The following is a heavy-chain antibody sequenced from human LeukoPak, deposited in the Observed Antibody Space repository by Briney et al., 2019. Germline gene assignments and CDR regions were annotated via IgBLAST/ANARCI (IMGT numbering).Heavy chain of an antibody. V-gene: IGHV4-30-2*01. Sequence: PSETLSLTCTVSGGSISSGGYYWSWIRQPPGKGLEWIGYINHSGSTYYNPSLKSRVTISVDRSKNQFSLKLSSVTAADTAVYYRARAWSDSGYLRAIRSSHYFDYWGQGTLVTVSS. CDR2: INHSGST. D-gene: IGHD5-12*01. J-gene: IGHJ4*02. CDR1: GGSISSGGYY. CDR3: ARAWSDSGYLRAIRSSHYFDY.